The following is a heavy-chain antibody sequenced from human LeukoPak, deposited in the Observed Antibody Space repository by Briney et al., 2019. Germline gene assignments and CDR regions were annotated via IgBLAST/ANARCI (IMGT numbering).Heavy chain of an antibody. CDR1: GFTFRVYA. Sequence: GGSLRLSCTPSGFTFRVYAMSWVRQAPGGGRECVGFIRSKAYGGTTEYGASVKGRFTISRDDSKCITYRQMNSLKTEDTAVYYCTRDNHNRSTSCYHVCYYYYYMDVWGKGTTVTVSS. J-gene: IGHJ6*03. CDR2: IRSKAYGGTT. V-gene: IGHV3-49*04. CDR3: TRDNHNRSTSCYHVCYYYYYMDV. D-gene: IGHD2-2*01.